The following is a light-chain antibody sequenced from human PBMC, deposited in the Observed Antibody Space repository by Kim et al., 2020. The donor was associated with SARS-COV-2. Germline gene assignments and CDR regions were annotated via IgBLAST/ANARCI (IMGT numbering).Light chain of an antibody. J-gene: IGKJ1*01. Sequence: AIQMTQSPSSLSASVGDRVTITCRASQGITDDLVWYQQKPGKAPKVLIHAASTLEVGVPSRFSGSGSGTDFTLTISSLQPEDFATYYCLQDYSYPWTFGQGTKVDIK. CDR3: LQDYSYPWT. CDR1: QGITDD. CDR2: AAS. V-gene: IGKV1-6*01.